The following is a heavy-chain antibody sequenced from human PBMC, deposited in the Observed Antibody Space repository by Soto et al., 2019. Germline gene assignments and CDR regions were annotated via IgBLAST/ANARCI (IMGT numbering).Heavy chain of an antibody. V-gene: IGHV3-23*01. Sequence: EVQLLESGGGLVQPGGSLRLSCAASGFTFSSYVMSWVRQAPGKGLEWVSSISGSGDNTYDAVSVRGRFTISIDNSKNTLYLQMNCLRAEDTAIYYCAKVDEADIYCISTSCYVGWFDPWGQGTLVTVSS. D-gene: IGHD2-2*01. CDR3: AKVDEADIYCISTSCYVGWFDP. CDR1: GFTFSSYV. CDR2: ISGSGDNT. J-gene: IGHJ5*02.